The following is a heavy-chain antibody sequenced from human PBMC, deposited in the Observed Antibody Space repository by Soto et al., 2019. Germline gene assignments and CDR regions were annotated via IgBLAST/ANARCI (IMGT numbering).Heavy chain of an antibody. CDR2: INAGNGNT. D-gene: IGHD6-19*01. V-gene: IGHV1-3*05. J-gene: IGHJ4*02. CDR3: ARAVAVAADFDY. Sequence: QVQLVQSGAEDKKPGAAVKVSCKASGYTFTGYAMHWVRQAPGQRLEWMAWINAGNGNTKYSQKFQGRVTITRDTSASTDYMGLSSLRSEDTAVYYCARAVAVAADFDYWGQGTLVTVSS. CDR1: GYTFTGYA.